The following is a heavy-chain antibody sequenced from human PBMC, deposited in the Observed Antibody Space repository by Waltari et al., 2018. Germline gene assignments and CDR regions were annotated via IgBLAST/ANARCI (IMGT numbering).Heavy chain of an antibody. CDR1: GFRFSSYV. D-gene: IGHD3-10*01. CDR2: NTAGGSST. V-gene: IGHV3-23*03. Sequence: EVQLLESGGDLVQPGGSLRLSCEASGFRFSSYVMTWVRQAPGRGLEWVAGNTAGGSSTYYADSVKGRFTISRDNSNNALYLQRNTLRAEDTAVYYCAKGLALGTYKFYFEYWGQGTLVTVSS. CDR3: AKGLALGTYKFYFEY. J-gene: IGHJ4*02.